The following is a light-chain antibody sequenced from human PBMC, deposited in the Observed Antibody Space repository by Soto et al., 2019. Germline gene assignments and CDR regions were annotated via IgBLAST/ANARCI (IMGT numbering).Light chain of an antibody. CDR2: EVS. CDR3: SPYTSSSTHV. CDR1: SSDVGGYNY. J-gene: IGLJ1*01. V-gene: IGLV2-14*01. Sequence: QSALTQPASVSGSPGQSITISCTGTSSDVGGYNYVSWYQQHPGKAPKLMIYEVSNRPSGVSNRFSGSKSGNTASLTISGLQAEDEAEYYCSPYTSSSTHVFGTGTKVTVL.